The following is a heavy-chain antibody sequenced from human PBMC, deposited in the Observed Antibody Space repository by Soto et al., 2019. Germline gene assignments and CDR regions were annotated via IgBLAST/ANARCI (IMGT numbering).Heavy chain of an antibody. Sequence: ASVQVSCKASGSTFSSYAISWVRQAPGQRLEWMERIIPIFGTTNYAQKYQGRVTITADESTSTAYMELSSLRSEDTAVYYCARGGRGFGELLSTYGMDVWGQGTTVTVSS. CDR2: IIPIFGTT. CDR1: GSTFSSYA. CDR3: ARGGRGFGELLSTYGMDV. J-gene: IGHJ6*02. D-gene: IGHD3-10*01. V-gene: IGHV1-69*13.